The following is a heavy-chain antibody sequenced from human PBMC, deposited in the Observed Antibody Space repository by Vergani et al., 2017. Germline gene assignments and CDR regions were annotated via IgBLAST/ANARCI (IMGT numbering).Heavy chain of an antibody. CDR1: GGSFSGYY. CDR3: AVEIAVAGRGDYYGMDV. Sequence: QVQLQQWGAGLLKPSETLSLTCAVYGGSFSGYYWSWIRQPPGKGLEWIGEINHSGSTNYNPSLKSRVTISVDTSKNQFSLKLSSVTAADTAVYYFAVEIAVAGRGDYYGMDVWGQGTTVTVSS. CDR2: INHSGST. V-gene: IGHV4-34*01. D-gene: IGHD6-19*01. J-gene: IGHJ6*02.